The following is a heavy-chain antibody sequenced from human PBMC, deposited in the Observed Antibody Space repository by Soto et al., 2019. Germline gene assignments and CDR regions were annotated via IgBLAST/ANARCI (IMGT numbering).Heavy chain of an antibody. CDR1: GGSISSSSYY. CDR2: IYYSGST. CDR3: ARSQITMVTEVD. J-gene: IGHJ4*02. V-gene: IGHV4-39*01. Sequence: PAETLSLTCTVSGGSISSSSYYWGWIRQPPGKGLEWIGSIYYSGSTYYNPSLKSRATISVDTSKNQFSLKLSSVTAADTAVYYWARSQITMVTEVDWGQGTLVTGS. D-gene: IGHD3-10*01.